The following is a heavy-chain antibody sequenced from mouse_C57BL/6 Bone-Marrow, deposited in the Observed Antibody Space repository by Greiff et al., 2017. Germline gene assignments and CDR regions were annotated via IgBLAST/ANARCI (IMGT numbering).Heavy chain of an antibody. CDR3: ARVRLRRGWFAY. J-gene: IGHJ3*01. V-gene: IGHV1-55*01. Sequence: QVQLQQPGAELVKPGASVKMSCKASGYTFTSYWITWVKQRPGQGLEWIGDIYPGSGSTNYNEKFKSKATLTVDTSSSTAYMQLSSLTSEDSAVYYCARVRLRRGWFAYRGQGTLVTVSA. CDR1: GYTFTSYW. CDR2: IYPGSGST. D-gene: IGHD2-4*01.